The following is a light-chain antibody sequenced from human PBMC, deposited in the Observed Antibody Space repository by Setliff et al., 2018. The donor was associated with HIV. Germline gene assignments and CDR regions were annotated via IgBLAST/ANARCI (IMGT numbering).Light chain of an antibody. V-gene: IGLV2-23*02. CDR3: CSYAGSGTPYV. CDR1: SSDVGSYKL. CDR2: EVT. Sequence: QSALAQPASVSGSPGQSITVSCTGTSSDVGSYKLVSWYQQHPGKAPKVMIYEVTKRPSGVSNRFSGSKSANTASLTISGLQAEDEADYYCCSYAGSGTPYVFGTGTKVTV. J-gene: IGLJ1*01.